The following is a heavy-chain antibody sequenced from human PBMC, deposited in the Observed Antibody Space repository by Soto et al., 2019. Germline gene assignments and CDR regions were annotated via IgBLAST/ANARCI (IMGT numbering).Heavy chain of an antibody. CDR2: INSDGSST. V-gene: IGHV3-74*01. Sequence: PGGSVRLSXAASGFTFSSYWIHWVRQAPGKGLVWVSRINSDGSSTSYADPVKGRFTISRDNAKNTLYLQMNSLRAEDTAVYYCAPLGIGELDHWGQGTLVTVSS. CDR3: APLGIGELDH. CDR1: GFTFSSYW. D-gene: IGHD1-26*01. J-gene: IGHJ4*02.